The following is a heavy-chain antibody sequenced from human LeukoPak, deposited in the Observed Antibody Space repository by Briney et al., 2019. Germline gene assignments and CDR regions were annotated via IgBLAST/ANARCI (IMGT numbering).Heavy chain of an antibody. Sequence: SETLSLTCTVSGGSISSSSYYWGWIRQPPGKGLEWIGSIYYSGSTYYNPSLKSRVTISVDTSKNQFSLKLSSVTAADTAVYYCAREYGDQGTRNFDYWGQGSLVTVSS. CDR2: IYYSGST. V-gene: IGHV4-39*02. J-gene: IGHJ4*02. CDR1: GGSISSSSYY. CDR3: AREYGDQGTRNFDY. D-gene: IGHD4-17*01.